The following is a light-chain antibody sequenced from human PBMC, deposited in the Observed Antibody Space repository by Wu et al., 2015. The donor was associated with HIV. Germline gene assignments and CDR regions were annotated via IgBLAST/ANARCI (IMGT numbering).Light chain of an antibody. CDR1: QDIIDS. Sequence: DIQMTQSPSSLSASIGDKVTITCRASQDIIDSLAWYQHKPGKAPKLLLYDASRLQTGVPSRFSGSGSGTDYTLTISSLQPEDFASYFCQQYYSIPCTFGQGTKLEIK. CDR2: DAS. J-gene: IGKJ2*02. CDR3: QQYYSIPCT. V-gene: IGKV1-NL1*01.